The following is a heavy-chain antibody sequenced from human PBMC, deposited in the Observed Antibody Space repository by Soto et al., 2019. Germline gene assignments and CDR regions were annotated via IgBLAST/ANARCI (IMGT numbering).Heavy chain of an antibody. J-gene: IGHJ4*02. CDR3: VRVSGAGILDY. Sequence: EVQLVESGGGWVQPGGSLRLSCAASGFSFSSFEMNWVRQAPGKGLEWVSHISSSGISRYYADSLKGRVTISRDNAKNSLYLQINSLRAEDTAVYYCVRVSGAGILDYWGQGTLVPVSS. CDR1: GFSFSSFE. D-gene: IGHD6-13*01. V-gene: IGHV3-48*03. CDR2: ISSSGISR.